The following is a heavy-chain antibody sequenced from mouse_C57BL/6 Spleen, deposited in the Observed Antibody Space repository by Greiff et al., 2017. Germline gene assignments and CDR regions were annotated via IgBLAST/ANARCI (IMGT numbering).Heavy chain of an antibody. D-gene: IGHD4-1*01. CDR3: AREGLTGTRYFDV. CDR1: GYTFTSYW. CDR2: IHPNSGST. J-gene: IGHJ1*03. V-gene: IGHV1-64*01. Sequence: QVQLQQPGAELVKPGASVKLSCKASGYTFTSYWLHWVKQRPGQGLEWIGMIHPNSGSTNYTEKFKSKATLTVDTSSRTAYMQLSSLTSEDSAVDYCAREGLTGTRYFDVWGTGTTVTGSS.